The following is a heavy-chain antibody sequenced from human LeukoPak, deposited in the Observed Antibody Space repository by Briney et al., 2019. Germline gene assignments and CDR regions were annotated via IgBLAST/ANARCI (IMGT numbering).Heavy chain of an antibody. D-gene: IGHD5-12*01. J-gene: IGHJ4*02. CDR1: GFTVSSNY. CDR3: AKSLHRGYSGYAPFDY. CDR2: IYSGGST. V-gene: IGHV3-53*01. Sequence: PGGSLRLSCAASGFTVSSNYMSWVRQAPGKGLEWVSVIYSGGSTYYADSVKGRFTISRDNSKNTLYLQMNSLRAEDTAVYYCAKSLHRGYSGYAPFDYWGQGTLVTVSS.